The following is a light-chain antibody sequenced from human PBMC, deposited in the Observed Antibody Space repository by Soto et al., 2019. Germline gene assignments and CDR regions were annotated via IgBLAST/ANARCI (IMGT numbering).Light chain of an antibody. Sequence: EIVMTQSPDTLSVSPGEGATLSCMVSQGIRSNLAWYQQRPGQAPRLLMYGASTRADGIPARFRGSGSGTEFTLTISSLQPEDFATYYCQQANSFPWTCGQGTKGDIK. CDR3: QQANSFPWT. J-gene: IGKJ1*01. V-gene: IGKV3-15*01. CDR1: QGIRSN. CDR2: GAS.